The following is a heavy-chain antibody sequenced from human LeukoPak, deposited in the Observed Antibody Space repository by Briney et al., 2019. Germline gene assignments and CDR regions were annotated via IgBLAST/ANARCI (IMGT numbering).Heavy chain of an antibody. V-gene: IGHV3-53*01. J-gene: IGHJ5*01. D-gene: IGHD3-16*02. CDR2: IYSGGST. Sequence: GGSLRLSCAASGFTVSSNYMSWVRQAPGKGLEWVSVIYSGGSTYYADSVKGRFTISRDNSKNTLYLQMNSLRAEDTAVYYCARGSYRPTPDSWGKGTLVTVSS. CDR1: GFTVSSNY. CDR3: ARGSYRPTPDS.